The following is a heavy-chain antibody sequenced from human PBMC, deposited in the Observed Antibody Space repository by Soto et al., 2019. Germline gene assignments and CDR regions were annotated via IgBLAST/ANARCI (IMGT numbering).Heavy chain of an antibody. Sequence: SETLSLTCTVSGGSISSGGYYWSWIRQHPGKGLEWIGYIYYSGSTYYNPSLKSRVTISVDTSKSQFSLKLSSVTAADTAVYYCARSPQSNDYYYEDYWGQGTLVTVSS. CDR2: IYYSGST. D-gene: IGHD3-22*01. V-gene: IGHV4-31*03. J-gene: IGHJ4*02. CDR1: GGSISSGGYY. CDR3: ARSPQSNDYYYEDY.